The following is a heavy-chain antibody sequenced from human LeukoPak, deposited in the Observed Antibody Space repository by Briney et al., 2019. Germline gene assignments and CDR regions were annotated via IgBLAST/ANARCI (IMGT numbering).Heavy chain of an antibody. Sequence: GEPLKISCKGSGYSFTSYWIGWVRQMPGKGLEWMGIIYPGDSDTRYSPSFQGRVTISADKSISTAYLQWSSLKASDTAMYYCARHNDLSTRAYYDILTPPSDRIGLDYWGQGTLVTVSS. CDR2: IYPGDSDT. J-gene: IGHJ4*02. CDR1: GYSFTSYW. CDR3: ARHNDLSTRAYYDILTPPSDRIGLDY. V-gene: IGHV5-51*01. D-gene: IGHD3-9*01.